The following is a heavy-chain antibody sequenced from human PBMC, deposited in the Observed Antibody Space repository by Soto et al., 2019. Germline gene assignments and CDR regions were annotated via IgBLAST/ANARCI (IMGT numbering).Heavy chain of an antibody. CDR2: IYYSGST. CDR3: ARATYYYDSSGYRKPSYFDS. D-gene: IGHD3-22*01. CDR1: GGSISSYY. V-gene: IGHV4-59*01. Sequence: SETLSLTCTVSGGSISSYYWSWIRQPPGKGLEWIGYIYYSGSTNYNPSLKSRVTISVDTSKNQFSLKLSSVTAADTVVYYCARATYYYDSSGYRKPSYFDSWGQGTLVTVSS. J-gene: IGHJ4*02.